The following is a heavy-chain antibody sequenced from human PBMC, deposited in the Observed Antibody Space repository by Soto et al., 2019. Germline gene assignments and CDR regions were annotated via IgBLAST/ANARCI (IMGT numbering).Heavy chain of an antibody. J-gene: IGHJ4*02. Sequence: GESLKISCKASGYSFPGYWIGWVRQMPGKGLEWMGIIYPDNSNTRYNPSFQGQVTISADKSISTAYLQWSSLKASDTAIYYCARQAAAVATVPLLYFDRWGQGTLVTVSS. CDR2: IYPDNSNT. D-gene: IGHD1-1*01. CDR3: ARQAAAVATVPLLYFDR. CDR1: GYSFPGYW. V-gene: IGHV5-51*01.